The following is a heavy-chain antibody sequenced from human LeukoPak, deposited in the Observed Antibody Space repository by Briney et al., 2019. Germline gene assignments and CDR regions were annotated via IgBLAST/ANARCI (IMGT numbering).Heavy chain of an antibody. Sequence: PGGSLRLSCAASGFTVSSNYMSWVRQAPGKGLEWVSVIYSGGSTYYADSVKGRFTISRDNSKNTLYLQMNSLRAEDTAVYYCARNPDYGGYGWFDPWGQGTLVTVSS. D-gene: IGHD4-17*01. V-gene: IGHV3-53*01. CDR3: ARNPDYGGYGWFDP. J-gene: IGHJ5*02. CDR2: IYSGGST. CDR1: GFTVSSNY.